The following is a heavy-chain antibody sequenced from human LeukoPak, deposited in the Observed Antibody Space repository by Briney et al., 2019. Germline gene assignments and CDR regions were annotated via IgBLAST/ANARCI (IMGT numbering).Heavy chain of an antibody. CDR2: IYPTGST. J-gene: IGHJ5*02. CDR3: ARLDPRRWFDP. D-gene: IGHD2-2*03. Sequence: SETLSLTCTVSGGSISSFYWTWIRQPAGRGLEWIGRIYPTGSTTYNPSLRSRVTLSVDTSKSQFSLNLISVTAADTAVYYCARLDPRRWFDPWGQGILVTVSS. CDR1: GGSISSFY. V-gene: IGHV4-4*07.